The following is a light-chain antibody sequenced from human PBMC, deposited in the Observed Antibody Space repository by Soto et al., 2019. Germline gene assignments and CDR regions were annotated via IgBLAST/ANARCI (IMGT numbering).Light chain of an antibody. J-gene: IGKJ5*01. Sequence: EIVMTQSPATLSVSPGERATLSCRASERISSHLAWYQQKPGQAPRLLIYDSSTRATGIPAGFSGSGSGTEFTLTISSLQSEDFAVYYCQQYHNWPMTFGQGTRLEIK. CDR1: ERISSH. CDR2: DSS. CDR3: QQYHNWPMT. V-gene: IGKV3-15*01.